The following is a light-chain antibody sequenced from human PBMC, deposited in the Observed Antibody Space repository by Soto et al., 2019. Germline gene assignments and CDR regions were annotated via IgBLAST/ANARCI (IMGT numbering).Light chain of an antibody. CDR1: SSNIGAGYD. V-gene: IGLV1-40*01. CDR2: GNS. CDR3: QSYDRSLSGV. J-gene: IGLJ1*01. Sequence: QSVLTQPPSVSGAPGQRVTISCTGSSSNIGAGYDVHWYQQLPGTAPKLLIYGNSNRPSGVPDRFSGSKSGTSASLAITGLQAEDEADYYCQSYDRSLSGVFGTGTKLTVL.